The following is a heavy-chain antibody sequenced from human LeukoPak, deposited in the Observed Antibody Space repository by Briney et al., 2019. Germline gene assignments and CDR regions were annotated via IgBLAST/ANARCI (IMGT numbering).Heavy chain of an antibody. CDR2: ISGSGGST. Sequence: PGGSLRLSCAASGFTFSSYAMSWVRQAPGKGLEWVSAISGSGGSTYYADSVKGRFTISRDNSKNTLYLQMNSLRAEDTAVYYCATGRGNSVYRFDCWGQGTLVTVSS. CDR3: ATGRGNSVYRFDC. CDR1: GFTFSSYA. D-gene: IGHD4-23*01. J-gene: IGHJ4*02. V-gene: IGHV3-23*01.